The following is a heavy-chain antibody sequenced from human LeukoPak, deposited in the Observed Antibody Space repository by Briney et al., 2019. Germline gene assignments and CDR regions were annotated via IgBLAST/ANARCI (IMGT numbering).Heavy chain of an antibody. Sequence: ASVKVSCKASGGTFSSYAISWVRQAPGQGLEWMGGIIPIFDTANYAQKFQGRVTITADKSTSTAYMELSSLRSEDTAVYYCARESKGDSGSYWGQGTLVTVSS. CDR2: IIPIFDTA. J-gene: IGHJ4*02. CDR3: ARESKGDSGSY. CDR1: GGTFSSYA. V-gene: IGHV1-69*06. D-gene: IGHD1-26*01.